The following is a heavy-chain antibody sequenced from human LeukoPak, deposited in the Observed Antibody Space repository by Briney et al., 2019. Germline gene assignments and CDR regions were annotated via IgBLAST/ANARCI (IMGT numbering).Heavy chain of an antibody. V-gene: IGHV3-30*18. CDR1: GFTFSSYG. CDR2: ISYDGSYK. D-gene: IGHD4-17*01. CDR3: AKVGDYGDYALDY. Sequence: GRSLRLSCAASGFTFSSYGMHWVRQAPGKGLEWVAVISYDGSYKYYADSVKGRFTISRDNSKNTLYLQMNSLRAEDTTVYYCAKVGDYGDYALDYWGQGTLVTVSS. J-gene: IGHJ4*02.